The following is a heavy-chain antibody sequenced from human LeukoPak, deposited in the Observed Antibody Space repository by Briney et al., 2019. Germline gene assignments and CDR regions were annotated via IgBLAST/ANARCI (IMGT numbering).Heavy chain of an antibody. CDR1: GLIFNNYW. D-gene: IGHD5-18*01. V-gene: IGHV3-74*01. J-gene: IGHJ4*02. CDR2: INGDGRNN. CDR3: LAGGRGNTYGYFDY. Sequence: GGSLRLSCAASGLIFNNYWMHWVRRAPGKGLVWVSRINGDGRNNNYAGSVKGRFTISRDNAKNTLYLQMNSLTAEDTAVYYCLAGGRGNTYGYFDYWGQGTLVTVSP.